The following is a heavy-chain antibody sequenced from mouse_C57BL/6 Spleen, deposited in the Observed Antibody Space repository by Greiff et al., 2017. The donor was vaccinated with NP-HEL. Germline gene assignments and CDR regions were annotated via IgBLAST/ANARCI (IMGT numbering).Heavy chain of an antibody. V-gene: IGHV1-69*01. CDR2: IYPSDSYT. Sequence: QVQLQQPGAELVMPGASVQLSCKASGYTFTSYWMHWVKQRPGQGLEWIGEIYPSDSYTNYNQKFKGKSTLTVDKSSSTAYMQLSSLTSEDSAVYYCARYYYGSRYFDYWGQGTTLTVSS. D-gene: IGHD1-1*01. CDR1: GYTFTSYW. J-gene: IGHJ2*01. CDR3: ARYYYGSRYFDY.